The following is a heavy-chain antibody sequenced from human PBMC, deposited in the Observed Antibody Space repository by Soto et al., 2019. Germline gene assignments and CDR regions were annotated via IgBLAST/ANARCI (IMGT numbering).Heavy chain of an antibody. V-gene: IGHV1-18*01. J-gene: IGHJ4*02. D-gene: IGHD3-10*01. Sequence: QVQLVQSGAEVKKPGASVKVSCKAFGYTFTSYGISWIRQAPGQGLEWMGWISIYNGNTNYAQILQGRFTMTTDTSTSTAFMDLRSLRSDDTAVYYCASWTYGSGSPTGYWGQGTLVTVSS. CDR2: ISIYNGNT. CDR3: ASWTYGSGSPTGY. CDR1: GYTFTSYG.